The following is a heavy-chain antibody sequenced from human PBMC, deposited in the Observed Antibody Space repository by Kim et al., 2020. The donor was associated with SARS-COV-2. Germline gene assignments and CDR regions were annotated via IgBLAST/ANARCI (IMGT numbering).Heavy chain of an antibody. D-gene: IGHD3-22*01. Sequence: SETLSLTCTVSGGSISSYYWSWIRQPPGKGLEWIGYIYYSGSTNYNPSLKSRVTISVDTSKNQFSLKLSSVTAADTAVYYCARANYYEGWFDPWGQGTLVTVSS. CDR1: GGSISSYY. CDR2: IYYSGST. V-gene: IGHV4-59*01. J-gene: IGHJ5*02. CDR3: ARANYYEGWFDP.